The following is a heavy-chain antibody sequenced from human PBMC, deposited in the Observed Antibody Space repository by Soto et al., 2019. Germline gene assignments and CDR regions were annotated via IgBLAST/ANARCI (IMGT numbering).Heavy chain of an antibody. CDR3: ARGGYDSSGYYLDAFDI. J-gene: IGHJ3*02. V-gene: IGHV4-30-2*01. CDR1: GGSISSGGYS. D-gene: IGHD3-22*01. Sequence: QLQLQESGSGLVKPSQTLSLTCAVSGGSISSGGYSWSWIRQPPGKGLECIGYIYHSGSTYYNPSLKSRVTISVDRSKNQFSLKLSSVTAADTAVYYCARGGYDSSGYYLDAFDIWGQGTMVTVSS. CDR2: IYHSGST.